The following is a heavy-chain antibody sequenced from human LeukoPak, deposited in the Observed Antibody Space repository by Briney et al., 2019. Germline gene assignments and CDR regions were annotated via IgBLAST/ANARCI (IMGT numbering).Heavy chain of an antibody. CDR1: GFTVSSTY. CDR2: IYSGGST. J-gene: IGHJ3*02. V-gene: IGHV3-53*01. Sequence: GGSLRLSCAASGFTVSSTYMSWVRQAPGKGLEWVSVIYSGGSTYYADSVKGRFTISRDNSKNTLYLQMNSLRAEDTAVYYCARDDSSDAFDIWGQGTMVTVSS. D-gene: IGHD3-22*01. CDR3: ARDDSSDAFDI.